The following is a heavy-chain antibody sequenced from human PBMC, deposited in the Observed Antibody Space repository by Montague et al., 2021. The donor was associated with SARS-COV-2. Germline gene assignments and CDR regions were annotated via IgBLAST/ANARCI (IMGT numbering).Heavy chain of an antibody. V-gene: IGHV4-31*03. CDR2: IYYSGST. J-gene: IGHJ2*01. CDR3: ARSSAPSITIFGVSNTYWYFAH. CDR1: GGSISSGGYY. D-gene: IGHD3-3*01. Sequence: TLSLTCTVSGGSISSGGYYWSWIRQHPGKGLEWIGYIYYSGSTYYKRSLKSRVTISVDTSKNQFSLKLSSVTAADTAVYYCARSSAPSITIFGVSNTYWYFAHWGRATRATASS.